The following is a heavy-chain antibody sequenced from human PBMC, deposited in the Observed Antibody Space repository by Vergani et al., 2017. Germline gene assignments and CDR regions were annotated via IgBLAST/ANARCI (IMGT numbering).Heavy chain of an antibody. Sequence: EVQLVQSGAEVKKLGESLKISCKGSGYSFTSYWIGWVRQMPGKGLEWMGIIYPGDSDTRYSPSFQGKVTISADKSISTAYLQWSSLKASDTDMYYCARPGSPGFGESFDAFDIWGQGTMVTVSS. CDR2: IYPGDSDT. CDR3: ARPGSPGFGESFDAFDI. D-gene: IGHD3-10*01. CDR1: GYSFTSYW. V-gene: IGHV5-51*01. J-gene: IGHJ3*02.